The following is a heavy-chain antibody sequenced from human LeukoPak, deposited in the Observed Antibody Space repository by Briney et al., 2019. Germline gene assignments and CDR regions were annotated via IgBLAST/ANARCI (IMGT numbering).Heavy chain of an antibody. D-gene: IGHD6-19*01. CDR2: ISYDGSSE. J-gene: IGHJ4*02. CDR3: ARVLSFVAVAGSPSGY. V-gene: IGHV3-30-3*01. Sequence: GGSLRLSCAASGFTFSTYAMHWVRQAPGKGLECVAFISYDGSSEYYADSVKGRFTISRDNSKNTLYLQMNSLRAEDTAVYYCARVLSFVAVAGSPSGYWGQGTLLTVSS. CDR1: GFTFSTYA.